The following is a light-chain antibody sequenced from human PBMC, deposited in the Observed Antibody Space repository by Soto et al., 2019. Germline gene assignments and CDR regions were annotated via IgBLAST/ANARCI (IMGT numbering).Light chain of an antibody. V-gene: IGLV2-14*01. CDR1: SSDIGGYNY. J-gene: IGLJ2*01. CDR2: DVS. Sequence: QSALTQPASVSGSPGQSITFSCTGTSSDIGGYNYVSWYQQYPGKAPKLMIYDVSYRPSGVSNRFSGSKSGNTASLTISGLQAEDEADYYCSSYTGSSSVIFGGGTKVTVL. CDR3: SSYTGSSSVI.